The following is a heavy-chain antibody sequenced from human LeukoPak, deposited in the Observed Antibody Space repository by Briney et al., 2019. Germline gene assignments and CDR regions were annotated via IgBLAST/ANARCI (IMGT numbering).Heavy chain of an antibody. CDR1: GFTFKNYW. Sequence: GGSLRLSCTASGFTFKNYWMIWVRQASGKGLEWAANIKQDGSEKYYVDSVRGRFTISRDNAKNSLFLQMNTLRAEDTAVYYCARVRYYEDDWGQGTTVTVPS. CDR3: ARVRYYEDD. J-gene: IGHJ6*02. V-gene: IGHV3-7*01. CDR2: IKQDGSEK. D-gene: IGHD3-3*01.